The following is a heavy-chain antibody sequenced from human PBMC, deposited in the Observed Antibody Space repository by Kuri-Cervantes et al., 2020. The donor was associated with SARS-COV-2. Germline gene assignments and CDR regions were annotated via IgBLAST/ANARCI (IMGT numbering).Heavy chain of an antibody. CDR3: AWGRGWTFDI. CDR1: GFTLTYRW. V-gene: IGHV3-7*04. Sequence: GGSLRLSCEASGFTLTYRWMAWFRQAPGKGLEWVAAIKADGGEMVYVDSAKGRFTISRDNAKNPVFLQMNSVRIEDTSLYFCAWGRGWTFDIWGRGTMVTVSS. CDR2: IKADGGEM. D-gene: IGHD3-3*01. J-gene: IGHJ3*02.